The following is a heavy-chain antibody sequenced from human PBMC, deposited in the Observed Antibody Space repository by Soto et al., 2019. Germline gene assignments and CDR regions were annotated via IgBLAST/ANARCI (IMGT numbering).Heavy chain of an antibody. CDR2: VYWDDTK. CDR1: GFSLSTSGVG. CDR3: ARKGYGDYPLDY. J-gene: IGHJ4*02. Sequence: QITLRESGPTLVKPTQTLTLTCTSSGFSLSTSGVGVGWIRQPPGKALEWLAVVYWDDTKHYSPSLKSRLTITKDTSKNQVVLTMTNMDPVDTATYFCARKGYGDYPLDYWGQGTLVTVSS. V-gene: IGHV2-5*02. D-gene: IGHD4-17*01.